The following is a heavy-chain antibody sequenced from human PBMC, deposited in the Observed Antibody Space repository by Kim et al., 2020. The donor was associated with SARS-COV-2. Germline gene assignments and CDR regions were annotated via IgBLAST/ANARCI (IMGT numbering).Heavy chain of an antibody. J-gene: IGHJ6*01. CDR2: VYSGGST. CDR1: GFTVSSNY. V-gene: IGHV3-66*01. Sequence: GGSLRLSCAASGFTVSSNYMSWVRQAPGKGLEWVSIVYSGGSTYYADSVKGRFTISRDNSKNTLYLQMNSLRAEDTAVYYCAKDRLLATAFPSYAYYGM. CDR3: AKDRLLATAFPSYAYYGM. D-gene: IGHD5-18*01.